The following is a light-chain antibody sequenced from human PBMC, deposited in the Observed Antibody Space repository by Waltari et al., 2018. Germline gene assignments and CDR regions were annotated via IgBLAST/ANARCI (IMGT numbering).Light chain of an antibody. V-gene: IGLV1-44*01. CDR1: ASNIGGNL. CDR2: RSD. CDR3: ASWDDSLNGHWV. J-gene: IGLJ3*02. Sequence: QSVLTQPPSASGTPGQRVTISCSGSASNIGGNLVNWYQQLPGRAPKLLIYRSDLRPSCVPDRFSGSKSGTSASLAISGLQSEDEADYFCASWDDSLNGHWVFGGGTKVTVL.